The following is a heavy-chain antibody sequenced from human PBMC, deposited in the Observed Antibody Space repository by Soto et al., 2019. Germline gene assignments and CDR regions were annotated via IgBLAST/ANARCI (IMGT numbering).Heavy chain of an antibody. CDR2: INPDTGDR. D-gene: IGHD4-17*01. V-gene: IGHV1-2*02. J-gene: IGHJ1*01. CDR1: GYTFTDSH. CDR3: ARAVIVYGDYYFQH. Sequence: ASVKVSCKASGYTFTDSHIHWVLQAPGQGLEWMGWINPDTGDRNYAQRFQGRLTLTRDTSITTAYMALTRLTSDDTAVYYCARAVIVYGDYYFQHWGQGTLVTVSS.